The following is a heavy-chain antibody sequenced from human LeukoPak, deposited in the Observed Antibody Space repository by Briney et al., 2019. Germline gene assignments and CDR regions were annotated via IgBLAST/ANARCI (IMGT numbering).Heavy chain of an antibody. V-gene: IGHV3-73*01. CDR3: TRDSGTYNWFDP. CDR2: MEKELNGYAT. J-gene: IGHJ5*02. CDR1: GFTFSDYS. D-gene: IGHD1-26*01. Sequence: PGGSLRLSCAASGFTFSDYSIHWVRQASGKGLEWIGLMEKELNGYATAYAASVRGRFTISRDDSQNKVYLQMDSLKTEDTALYYWTRDSGTYNWFDPWGQGTLVTVSS.